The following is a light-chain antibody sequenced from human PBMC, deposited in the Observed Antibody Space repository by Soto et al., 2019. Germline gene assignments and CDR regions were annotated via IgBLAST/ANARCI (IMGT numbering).Light chain of an antibody. CDR3: AAWDDSLNGPV. CDR2: SNT. Sequence: QSVLTQPPSASGTPGQRVTISCSGSSSNIGSNTVNWYQQLPGTAPKVLIYSNTQRASGVPDRFSGSQSGTSASLAISGLHSEDEADYYCAAWDDSLNGPVFGGGTQLTVL. CDR1: SSNIGSNT. V-gene: IGLV1-44*01. J-gene: IGLJ2*01.